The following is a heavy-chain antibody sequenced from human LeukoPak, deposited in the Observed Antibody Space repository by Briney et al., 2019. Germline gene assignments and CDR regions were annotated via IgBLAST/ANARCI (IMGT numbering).Heavy chain of an antibody. CDR1: GFTFSSYA. CDR2: ISGSGDNT. J-gene: IGHJ4*02. D-gene: IGHD3-22*01. V-gene: IGHV3-23*01. Sequence: PGGSLRLSCAASGFTFSSYAMSWVRQAPGKGLEWVSVISGSGDNTYYADSVKGRFTISRDNSKNTLYVQVNSLGTEDTAAYYCAKGSYYDSSGSFYFDYRGQGTLVTVSS. CDR3: AKGSYYDSSGSFYFDY.